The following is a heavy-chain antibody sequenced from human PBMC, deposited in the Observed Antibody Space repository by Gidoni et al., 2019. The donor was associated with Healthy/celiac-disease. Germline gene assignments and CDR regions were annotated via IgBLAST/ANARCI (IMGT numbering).Heavy chain of an antibody. J-gene: IGHJ6*02. CDR2: IYYSGST. CDR1: GGSISSSSYY. V-gene: IGHV4-39*07. Sequence: QLQLQESGPGLVKPSETLSLTCTVPGGSISSSSYYWGWIRQPPGKGLEWIGSIYYSGSTYYNPSLKSRVTISVDTSKNQFSLKLSSVTAADTAVYYCARLRYCSSTSCKNYYYYYGMDVWGQGTTVTVSS. CDR3: ARLRYCSSTSCKNYYYYYGMDV. D-gene: IGHD2-2*01.